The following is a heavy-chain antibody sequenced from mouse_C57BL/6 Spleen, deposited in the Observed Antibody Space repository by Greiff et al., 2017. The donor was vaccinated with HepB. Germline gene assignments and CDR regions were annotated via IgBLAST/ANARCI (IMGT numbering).Heavy chain of an antibody. J-gene: IGHJ4*01. CDR3: TRGAATYYDLYYAMDY. D-gene: IGHD2-10*01. Sequence: QVQLKESGAELVRPGASVTLSCKASGYTFTDYEMHWVKQTPVHGLEWIGAIDPETGGTAYNQKFKGKAILTADKSSSTAYMELRSLTSEDSAVYYCTRGAATYYDLYYAMDYWGQGTSVTVSS. V-gene: IGHV1-15*01. CDR1: GYTFTDYE. CDR2: IDPETGGT.